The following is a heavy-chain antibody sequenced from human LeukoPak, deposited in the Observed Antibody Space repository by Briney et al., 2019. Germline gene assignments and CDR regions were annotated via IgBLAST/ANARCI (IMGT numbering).Heavy chain of an antibody. CDR3: AGNYGDYSGADY. J-gene: IGHJ4*02. Sequence: GGSLRLSCAASGFTFSSYSMNWVRQAPGKGLEWVSSISSSSSYIYYADSVKGRFTISRDNAKNSLYLQMNSLRAEDTAVYYCAGNYGDYSGADYWGQGTLVTVSS. CDR1: GFTFSSYS. D-gene: IGHD4-17*01. CDR2: ISSSSSYI. V-gene: IGHV3-21*01.